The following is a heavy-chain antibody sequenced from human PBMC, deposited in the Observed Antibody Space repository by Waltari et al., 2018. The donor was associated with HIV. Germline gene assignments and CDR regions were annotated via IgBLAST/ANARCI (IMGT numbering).Heavy chain of an antibody. Sequence: QVQLQQWGAGLLKPSETLSLTCAVYGGSFSGYYWSWIRQPPGKGLEWIGEINHSGSTNYNPSLKSRVTISVDTSKNQFSLKLSSVTAADTAVYYCARRGIEGYSSSWYIDYWGQGTLVTVSS. D-gene: IGHD6-13*01. V-gene: IGHV4-34*01. CDR1: GGSFSGYY. CDR2: INHSGST. J-gene: IGHJ4*02. CDR3: ARRGIEGYSSSWYIDY.